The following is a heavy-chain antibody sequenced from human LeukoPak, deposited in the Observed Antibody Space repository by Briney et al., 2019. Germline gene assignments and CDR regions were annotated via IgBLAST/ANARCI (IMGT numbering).Heavy chain of an antibody. D-gene: IGHD3-9*01. Sequence: GGSLRLSCAASGFTFSSYAMHWVRQAPGKGLEWVAVISYDGSNKYYADSVKGRFTISRDNSKNTLHLQMNSLRAEDTAVYYCARAYYDILTGYFDYWGQGTLVTVSS. CDR1: GFTFSSYA. CDR2: ISYDGSNK. V-gene: IGHV3-30*04. CDR3: ARAYYDILTGYFDY. J-gene: IGHJ4*02.